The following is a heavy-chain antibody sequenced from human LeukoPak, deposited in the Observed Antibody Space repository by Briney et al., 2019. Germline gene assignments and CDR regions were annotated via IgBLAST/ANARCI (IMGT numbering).Heavy chain of an antibody. J-gene: IGHJ4*02. Sequence: PSETLSLTCTVSGGSISSYYWSWIRQPPGKGLEWIGYIYTSGSTNYNPSLKSRVTISVGTSKNQFSLKLSSVTAADTAVYYCARTVLNVEMATIPPAYFDYWGQGTPVTVSS. V-gene: IGHV4-4*09. CDR3: ARTVLNVEMATIPPAYFDY. D-gene: IGHD5-24*01. CDR1: GGSISSYY. CDR2: IYTSGST.